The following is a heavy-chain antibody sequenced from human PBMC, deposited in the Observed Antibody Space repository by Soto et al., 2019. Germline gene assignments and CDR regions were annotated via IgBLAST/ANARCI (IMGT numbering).Heavy chain of an antibody. CDR1: GYTFSSYG. CDR3: ARDCSGGSCSTAY. D-gene: IGHD2-15*01. Sequence: QVQLVQSGAEVKKPGASVKVSCKASGYTFSSYGISWVRQGSGQGLEWMGWISVYNGNKMYAQKFQGRVTMTTDTSTSTAYMELRSLRSDDTAVYYCARDCSGGSCSTAYWGQGTLVTVSS. J-gene: IGHJ4*02. CDR2: ISVYNGNK. V-gene: IGHV1-18*01.